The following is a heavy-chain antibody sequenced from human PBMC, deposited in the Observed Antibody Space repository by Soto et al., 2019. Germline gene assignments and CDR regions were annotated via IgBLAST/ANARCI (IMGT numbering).Heavy chain of an antibody. D-gene: IGHD6-19*01. J-gene: IGHJ4*02. V-gene: IGHV3-53*01. CDR1: GFAVSSKY. Sequence: EVQLVESGGGLIQPGGSLRLSCAASGFAVSSKYMTWVRQAPGKGLEWVSVIYGGGTTYYADSVKGRFTISRDTSKNTLYIQMNSLKAEDTAVYYCVQTTGWPGCDFWGQGTLVTVSS. CDR3: VQTTGWPGCDF. CDR2: IYGGGTT.